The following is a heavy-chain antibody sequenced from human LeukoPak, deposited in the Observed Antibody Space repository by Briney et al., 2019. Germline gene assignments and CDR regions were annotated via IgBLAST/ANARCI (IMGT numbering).Heavy chain of an antibody. Sequence: EGSLRLSCAASGFTFSSYWMHWVRQAPGKGPVWVSRINSDGSSTSYADSVKGRFTISRDNAKNTLFLQMNSLRAEDTAVYYCARGGGGYYYGWGQGTLVTVSS. CDR3: ARGGGGYYYG. D-gene: IGHD3-22*01. CDR2: INSDGSST. CDR1: GFTFSSYW. J-gene: IGHJ4*02. V-gene: IGHV3-74*01.